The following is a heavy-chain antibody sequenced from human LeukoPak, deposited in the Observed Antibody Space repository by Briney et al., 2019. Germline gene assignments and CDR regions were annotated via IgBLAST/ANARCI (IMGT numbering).Heavy chain of an antibody. Sequence: SETLSLTCTVSGGSISTYYWNWLRQPPGKGLEWIGYIHYSGSTNYNPALKSRVTISVDTSKNQFSLKLSSVTASDTAVYYCSRRTNYCSSTNCYGFDSWGQGAMVTASS. J-gene: IGHJ3*02. D-gene: IGHD2-2*01. V-gene: IGHV4-59*08. CDR2: IHYSGST. CDR3: SRRTNYCSSTNCYGFDS. CDR1: GGSISTYY.